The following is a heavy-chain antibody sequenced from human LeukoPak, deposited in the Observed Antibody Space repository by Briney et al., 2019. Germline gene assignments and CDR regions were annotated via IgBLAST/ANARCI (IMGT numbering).Heavy chain of an antibody. J-gene: IGHJ4*02. D-gene: IGHD6-25*01. CDR3: ARGPRAYGYDY. CDR1: GFTFSSYW. V-gene: IGHV3-53*01. CDR2: IYSGGST. Sequence: PGGSLRLSCAASGFTFSSYWMSWVRQAPGKGLEWVSVIYSGGSTYYADSVKGRFTISRDNSKNTLYLQMNSLRAEDTAVYYCARGPRAYGYDYWGQGTLVTVSS.